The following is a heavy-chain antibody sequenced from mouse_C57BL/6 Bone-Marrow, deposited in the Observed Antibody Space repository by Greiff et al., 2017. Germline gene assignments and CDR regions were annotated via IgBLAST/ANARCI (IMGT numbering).Heavy chain of an antibody. D-gene: IGHD2-12*01. CDR2: ISSGSSTI. J-gene: IGHJ3*01. Sequence: EVKLVESGGGLVKPGGSLKLSCAASGSTFSDYGMHWVRQAPEKGLEWVAYISSGSSTIYYADTVKGRFTISRDNAKNTLFLQMTSLRSEDTAMYYCASYDGFAYWGQGTLVTVSA. V-gene: IGHV5-17*01. CDR3: ASYDGFAY. CDR1: GSTFSDYG.